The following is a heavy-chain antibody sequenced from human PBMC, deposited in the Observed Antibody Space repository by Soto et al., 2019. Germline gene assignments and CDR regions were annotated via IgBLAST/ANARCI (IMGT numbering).Heavy chain of an antibody. Sequence: QVQLQQWGAGLLKPSETLSLTCAVYGGSFSEYYWSWIRQSPGKGLEWIAEMHHSGRTNYNPALQSGVSMSLDTSKNQFSLNLTSVTAADTAVYDCVRGVSWSSGSVDFWGPGTLVTVSS. J-gene: IGHJ4*02. CDR3: VRGVSWSSGSVDF. V-gene: IGHV4-34*01. D-gene: IGHD6-19*01. CDR1: GGSFSEYY. CDR2: MHHSGRT.